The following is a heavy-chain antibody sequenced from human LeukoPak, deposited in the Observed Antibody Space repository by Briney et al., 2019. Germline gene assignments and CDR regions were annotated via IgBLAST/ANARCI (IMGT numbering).Heavy chain of an antibody. CDR1: GGSFSGYY. CDR3: ARDGGASSIRLRGKFDP. D-gene: IGHD6-13*01. Sequence: SETLSLTCAVYGGSFSGYYWSWIRQPPGKGLEWIGEINHSGSTNYNPSLKSRVTISVDTSKNQFSLKLSSVTAAGTAVYYCARDGGASSIRLRGKFDPWGQGTLVTVPS. CDR2: INHSGST. J-gene: IGHJ5*02. V-gene: IGHV4-34*01.